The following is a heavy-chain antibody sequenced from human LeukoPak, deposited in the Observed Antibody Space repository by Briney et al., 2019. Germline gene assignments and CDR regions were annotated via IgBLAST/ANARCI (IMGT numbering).Heavy chain of an antibody. CDR3: ARDARRDGFPA. CDR2: IISSSSYI. V-gene: IGHV3-21*01. CDR1: GFTFSSYS. J-gene: IGHJ4*02. Sequence: GGSLRLSCAASGFTFSSYSMNWVRQAPGEGLEWVSSIISSSSYIYYADSVKGRFTISRDNAKNSLYLQMNSLRAEDTAVYYCARDARRDGFPAWGQGTLVTVSS. D-gene: IGHD5-24*01.